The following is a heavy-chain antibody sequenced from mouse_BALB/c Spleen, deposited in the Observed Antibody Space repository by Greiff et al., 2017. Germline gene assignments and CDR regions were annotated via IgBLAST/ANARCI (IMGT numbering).Heavy chain of an antibody. CDR1: GYSITSDYA. D-gene: IGHD2-3*01. CDR3: ARGPIYDGYFDY. CDR2: ISYSGST. J-gene: IGHJ2*01. Sequence: ESGPGLVKPSQSLSLTCTVTGYSITSDYAWNWIRQFPGNKLEWMGYISYSGSTSYNPSLKSRISITRDTSKNQFFLQLNSVTTEDTATYYCARGPIYDGYFDYWGQGTTLTVSS. V-gene: IGHV3-2*02.